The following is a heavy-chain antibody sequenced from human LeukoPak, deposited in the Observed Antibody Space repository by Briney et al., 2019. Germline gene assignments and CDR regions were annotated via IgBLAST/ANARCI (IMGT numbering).Heavy chain of an antibody. D-gene: IGHD6-19*01. V-gene: IGHV1-46*01. CDR2: INPSGGST. Sequence: ASVKVSCKASGYTFTSYYMHWVRQAPGQGLEWMGIINPSGGSTSYAQKFQGRVTMTRDTSTSTVYMELSSLRSEDTAVYYCARDPSPIIAVAVDFGGLDPWGQGTLVTVSS. CDR3: ARDPSPIIAVAVDFGGLDP. J-gene: IGHJ5*02. CDR1: GYTFTSYY.